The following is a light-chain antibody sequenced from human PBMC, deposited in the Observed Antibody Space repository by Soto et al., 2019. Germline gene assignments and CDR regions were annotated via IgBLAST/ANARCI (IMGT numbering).Light chain of an antibody. CDR2: GAS. J-gene: IGKJ1*01. Sequence: ETGLTQSPGTLSLSPGKRATLFCRASRSVSSSYLAWYQQKPGQAPRLLIYGASRSATGIPDRLSGSGSGTELSLTISRLEPEDFAVYYCLQYVSSPPSWTFGQGTKVEIK. CDR3: LQYVSSPPSWT. CDR1: RSVSSSY. V-gene: IGKV3-20*01.